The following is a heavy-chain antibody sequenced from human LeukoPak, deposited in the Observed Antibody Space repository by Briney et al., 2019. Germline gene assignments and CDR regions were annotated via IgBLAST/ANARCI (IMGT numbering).Heavy chain of an antibody. CDR2: ITSSSTYI. Sequence: GGSLRLSCAASGFTFSSYNMNWVRQAPGKGLEWVSSITSSSTYIYYADSVKGRFTISRDNARNSLSLQMNSLRAEDTALYYCARVYSSSSNYYFDYWGQGTLVTVSS. J-gene: IGHJ4*02. CDR3: ARVYSSSSNYYFDY. CDR1: GFTFSSYN. D-gene: IGHD6-6*01. V-gene: IGHV3-21*04.